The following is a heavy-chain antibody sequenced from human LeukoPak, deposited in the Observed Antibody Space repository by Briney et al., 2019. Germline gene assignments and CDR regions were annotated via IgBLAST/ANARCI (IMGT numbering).Heavy chain of an antibody. CDR1: GFIVSSSY. CDR2: IYSGGST. Sequence: GGSLRLSCAASGFIVSSSYLNWVRQTPGKGLEWVSVIYSGGSTYYADSVKGRFTISKDNSKNMLYLQMNNLRAEDSAIYYCARAIRGGPYYYGIDVWGQGTKVTVSS. J-gene: IGHJ6*02. V-gene: IGHV3-53*01. CDR3: ARAIRGGPYYYGIDV.